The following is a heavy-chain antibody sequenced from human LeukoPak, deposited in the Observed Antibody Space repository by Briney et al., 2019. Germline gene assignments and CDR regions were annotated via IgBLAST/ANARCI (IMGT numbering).Heavy chain of an antibody. J-gene: IGHJ4*02. D-gene: IGHD3-22*01. CDR1: GGSFNGYY. V-gene: IGHV4-34*01. CDR3: ARAYYYDSSGYYLGLDY. Sequence: SETLSLTCAVYGGSFNGYYWSWIRQPPGEGLEWIGEINHSGSTNYNPSLKSRVTISVDTSKNQFSLKLRSVTAADTAVYYCARAYYYDSSGYYLGLDYWGQGTLVTVSS. CDR2: INHSGST.